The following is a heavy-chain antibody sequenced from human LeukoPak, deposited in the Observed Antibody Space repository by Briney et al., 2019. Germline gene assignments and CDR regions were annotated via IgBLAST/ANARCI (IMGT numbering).Heavy chain of an antibody. CDR3: AREILFSSSWILGAFDI. CDR2: INPNSGGT. V-gene: IGHV1-2*02. Sequence: PWASVTVSCKASGYTFTGYYMHWVRQAPGQGLEWMGWINPNSGGTNYAQKFQGRVTMTRDTSISTAYMELSRLRSDDTAVYYCAREILFSSSWILGAFDIWGQGTMVTVSS. CDR1: GYTFTGYY. D-gene: IGHD6-13*01. J-gene: IGHJ3*02.